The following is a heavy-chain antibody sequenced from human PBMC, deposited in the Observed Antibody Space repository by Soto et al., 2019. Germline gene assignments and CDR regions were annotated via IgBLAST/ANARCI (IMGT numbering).Heavy chain of an antibody. V-gene: IGHV3-30-3*01. Sequence: GGSLRLSCAASGFTFSSYAMHWVRQAPGKGLEWVAVISYDGSNKYYADSVKGRFTISRDNSKNTLFLQMNSLRAEDTAVYYCARDSYTIVATIWVSTGNDYWGQGTLVTVSS. D-gene: IGHD5-12*01. J-gene: IGHJ4*02. CDR1: GFTFSSYA. CDR3: ARDSYTIVATIWVSTGNDY. CDR2: ISYDGSNK.